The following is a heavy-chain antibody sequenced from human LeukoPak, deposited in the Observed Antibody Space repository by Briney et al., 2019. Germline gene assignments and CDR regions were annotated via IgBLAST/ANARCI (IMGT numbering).Heavy chain of an antibody. CDR1: GNSISSSYY. CDR3: ARDSYGSGSSYNDYYYYMDV. V-gene: IGHV4-38-2*02. D-gene: IGHD3-10*01. Sequence: SETLSLTCTVSGNSISSSYYWGWIRQPPGKGLEWIGSIYNRGTNHYNPSLKSRVTISVDTSKNHFSLKLSSVTAADTAVYYCARDSYGSGSSYNDYYYYMDVWGKGTTVTIS. CDR2: IYNRGTN. J-gene: IGHJ6*03.